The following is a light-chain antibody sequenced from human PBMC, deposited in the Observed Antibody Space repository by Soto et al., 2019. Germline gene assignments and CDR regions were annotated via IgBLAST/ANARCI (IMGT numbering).Light chain of an antibody. CDR2: DAS. J-gene: IGKJ3*01. Sequence: DIQMTQSPSSLSASVGDRVTITCQASQDISNYLNWYQQKPRKAPKLLIYDASNLETGVPSRFSRSGSGTDLTCTISSLQPEDIATYYCQQYDNLFTFGPGTKVDIK. CDR1: QDISNY. V-gene: IGKV1-33*01. CDR3: QQYDNLFT.